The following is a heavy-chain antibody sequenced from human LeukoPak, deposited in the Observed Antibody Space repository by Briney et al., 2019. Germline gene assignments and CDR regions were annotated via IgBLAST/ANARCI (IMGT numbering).Heavy chain of an antibody. CDR2: ISGYTGNT. D-gene: IGHD3-10*01. V-gene: IGHV1-18*01. Sequence: GASVTVSCKASGYTFISYGISWVRQAPGQGLEWMGWISGYTGNTNYAQNLQGRVTMTTDTSTSTAYMELRSLRSDDTALDYCARSSWFGGRSEWRWFDPWGQGTLVTVSS. CDR1: GYTFISYG. J-gene: IGHJ5*02. CDR3: ARSSWFGGRSEWRWFDP.